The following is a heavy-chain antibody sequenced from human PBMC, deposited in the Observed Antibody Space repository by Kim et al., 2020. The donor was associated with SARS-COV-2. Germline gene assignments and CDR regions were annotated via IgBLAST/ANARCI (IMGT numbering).Heavy chain of an antibody. J-gene: IGHJ5*02. D-gene: IGHD4-17*01. CDR2: IKEDGSEK. CDR1: GFTFSSYW. Sequence: GGSLRLSCAASGFTFSSYWMSWVRQAPGKGLEWVANIKEDGSEKYYVDSVKGRFTVSRDNAKNSLYLQMNSLRVDDTAVYYCASLYGGFDPWGQGTLVTV. V-gene: IGHV3-7*01. CDR3: ASLYGGFDP.